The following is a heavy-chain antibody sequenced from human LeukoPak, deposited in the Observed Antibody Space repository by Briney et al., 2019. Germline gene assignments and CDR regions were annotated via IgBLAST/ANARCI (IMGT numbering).Heavy chain of an antibody. CDR1: GFTSSSYG. CDR3: ARDEYSSSTNWYFGL. Sequence: GRSLRLSCAASGFTSSSYGMHWDRQAPGKGLEWVAVISYDGSNKYYADSVKGRFTISRDNSKNTLYLQMNSLRAEDTAVYYCARDEYSSSTNWYFGLWGRGTLVTVSS. V-gene: IGHV3-30*03. CDR2: ISYDGSNK. D-gene: IGHD6-13*01. J-gene: IGHJ2*01.